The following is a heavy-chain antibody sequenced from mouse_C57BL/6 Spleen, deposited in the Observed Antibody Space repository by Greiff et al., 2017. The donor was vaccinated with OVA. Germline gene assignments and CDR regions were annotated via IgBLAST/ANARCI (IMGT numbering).Heavy chain of an antibody. V-gene: IGHV1-64*01. CDR2: IHPNSGST. D-gene: IGHD1-1*01. J-gene: IGHJ4*01. CDR1: GYTFTSYW. Sequence: VQLQQPGAELVKPGASVKLSCKASGYTFTSYWMHWVKQRPGQGLEWIGMIHPNSGSTNYNEKFKSKATLTVDKSSSTAYMQLSSLTSEDSAVYYCARVYGSSYHAMDYWGQGTSVTVSS. CDR3: ARVYGSSYHAMDY.